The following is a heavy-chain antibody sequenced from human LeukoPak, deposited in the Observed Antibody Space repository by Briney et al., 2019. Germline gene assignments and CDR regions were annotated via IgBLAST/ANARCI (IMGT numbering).Heavy chain of an antibody. D-gene: IGHD2-15*01. V-gene: IGHV5-51*01. CDR1: GYSFTSYW. CDR3: ARVSCSGGSCYEYFQH. J-gene: IGHJ1*01. Sequence: GESLKISCKGSGYSFTSYWIGWVRQMPGKGLEWMGIIYPGDSDTRYSPSFQGQVTISADKSISTAYLQWSSLKASDTAMYYCARVSCSGGSCYEYFQHWGQGTLVTVSS. CDR2: IYPGDSDT.